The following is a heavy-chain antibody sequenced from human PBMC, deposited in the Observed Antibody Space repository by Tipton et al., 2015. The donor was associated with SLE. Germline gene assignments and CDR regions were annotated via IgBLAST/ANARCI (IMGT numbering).Heavy chain of an antibody. Sequence: TLSLTCTVSGGSITSHYWTWIRQPPGKGLEWIGSYYYSGSAAYNPSLKSRVTISVDTSKDQFSLRLTSVTAADTAVYYCARGSPTGTTRLDYWGRGTLVTVSS. CDR1: GGSITSHY. J-gene: IGHJ4*02. V-gene: IGHV4-59*05. CDR2: YYYSGSA. CDR3: ARGSPTGTTRLDY. D-gene: IGHD1-7*01.